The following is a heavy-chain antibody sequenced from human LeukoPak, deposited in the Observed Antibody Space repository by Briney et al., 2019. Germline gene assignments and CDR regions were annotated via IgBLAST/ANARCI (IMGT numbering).Heavy chain of an antibody. V-gene: IGHV3-30*18. J-gene: IGHJ4*02. CDR1: GFTFSSHG. Sequence: GRSLRLSCAASGFTFSSHGMHWVRQAPGKGLEWVAFISYDGSTKYYADSVRGRFTISRDNSKNTLYLQMNSLRAEDTTVYYCAKDLSTKWSLDYWGQGTLVTVSS. CDR2: ISYDGSTK. CDR3: AKDLSTKWSLDY. D-gene: IGHD2-2*01.